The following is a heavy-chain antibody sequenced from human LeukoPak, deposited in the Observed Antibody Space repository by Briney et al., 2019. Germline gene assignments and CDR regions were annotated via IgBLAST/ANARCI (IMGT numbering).Heavy chain of an antibody. CDR2: INPSGGST. CDR3: AILRDHRYYYMDA. V-gene: IGHV1-46*01. J-gene: IGHJ6*03. CDR1: GYTSTSYY. Sequence: ASVKVSCKASGYTSTSYYMHWVRQAPGQGLEWMGIINPSGGSTSYAQKFQGRVTMTRDTSTSTVYMELSSLRSEDTAVYYCAILRDHRYYYMDAWGKGTTVTVSS.